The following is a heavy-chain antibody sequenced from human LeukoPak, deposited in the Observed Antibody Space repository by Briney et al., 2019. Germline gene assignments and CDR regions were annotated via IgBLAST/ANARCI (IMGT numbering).Heavy chain of an antibody. CDR1: GFPFSTSS. D-gene: IGHD3-3*01. V-gene: IGHV3-21*01. J-gene: IGHJ4*02. Sequence: GGSLRLSCAASGFPFSTSSMHWVRQAPGKGLEWVSSIDSASSYIFYADSLKGRFTISRDNAKKSLYLQMNSLRAEDTAVYYCARARDYDFWSAYYFDYWGQGALVIVSS. CDR2: IDSASSYI. CDR3: ARARDYDFWSAYYFDY.